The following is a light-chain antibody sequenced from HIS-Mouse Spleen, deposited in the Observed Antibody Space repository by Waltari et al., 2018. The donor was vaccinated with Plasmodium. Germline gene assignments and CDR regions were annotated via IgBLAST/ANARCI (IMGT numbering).Light chain of an antibody. CDR2: EDS. V-gene: IGLV3-10*01. CDR1: KIGSQS. J-gene: IGLJ3*02. CDR3: YSTDSSGNHRV. Sequence: SYVLTQPPSVSVAPGQTARITSGGDKIGSQSVHLYQQKSGQAPVLVIYEDSKRPSGIPERFSGSSSGTMATLTISGAQVEDEADYYCYSTDSSGNHRVFGGGTKLTVL.